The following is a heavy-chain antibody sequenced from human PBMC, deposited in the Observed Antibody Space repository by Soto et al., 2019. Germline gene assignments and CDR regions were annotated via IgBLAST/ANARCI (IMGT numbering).Heavy chain of an antibody. CDR1: SGPSSSHN. D-gene: IGHD1-1*01. V-gene: IGHV4-59*08. Sequence: QVHLQQSGPGLVKPSETLSLTCTVSSGPSSSHNWGWIRQSPGRGLEWIGYVYNTGGTSYNPSLKSRGTRSADTSANHISLTLSSVTAADTAIYYCVRQGIGNLHGLVDVWGQGTTVSVSS. CDR2: VYNTGGT. CDR3: VRQGIGNLHGLVDV. J-gene: IGHJ6*02.